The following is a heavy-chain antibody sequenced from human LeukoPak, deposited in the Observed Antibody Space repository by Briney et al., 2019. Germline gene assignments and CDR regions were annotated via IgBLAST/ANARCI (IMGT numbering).Heavy chain of an antibody. D-gene: IGHD2-15*01. J-gene: IGHJ4*02. Sequence: SETLSLTCTVSGGSISSRTYYWGWIRQPPGKGLEWIGSIYYSGSTYYNPSLKSRVSVSVDTSKNQFSLKLSSVTAADTAMYYCARLVGAATDPFDYWGQGTLVTVSS. CDR2: IYYSGST. CDR1: GGSISSRTYY. CDR3: ARLVGAATDPFDY. V-gene: IGHV4-39*01.